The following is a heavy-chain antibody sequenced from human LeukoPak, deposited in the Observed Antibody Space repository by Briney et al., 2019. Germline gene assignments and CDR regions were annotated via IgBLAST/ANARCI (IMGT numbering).Heavy chain of an antibody. CDR1: DYIFSSYG. V-gene: IGHV1-46*01. CDR2: IYPRDGST. J-gene: IGHJ4*02. Sequence: ASVKVSCKASDYIFSSYGITWVRQAPGQGLEWMGMIYPRDGSTSYAQKFQGRVTVTRDTSTSTVHMELSGLRSEDTAVYYCARDQEGFDYWGQGTLVTVSS. CDR3: ARDQEGFDY.